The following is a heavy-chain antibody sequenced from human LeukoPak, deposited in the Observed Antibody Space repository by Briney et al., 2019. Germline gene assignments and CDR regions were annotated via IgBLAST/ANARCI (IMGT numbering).Heavy chain of an antibody. Sequence: PGGSLRLSCVASGFTFSDAWMSWVRQAPGKGLEWVGRIKSGTDGGTTDYAAPVKGRFTISRDDSKSTVSLQMNSLQSEDTAVYYCTSSSAEEWLFDCWGQGTLVTVSS. D-gene: IGHD6-19*01. CDR1: GFTFSDAW. CDR3: TSSSAEEWLFDC. V-gene: IGHV3-15*01. CDR2: IKSGTDGGTT. J-gene: IGHJ4*02.